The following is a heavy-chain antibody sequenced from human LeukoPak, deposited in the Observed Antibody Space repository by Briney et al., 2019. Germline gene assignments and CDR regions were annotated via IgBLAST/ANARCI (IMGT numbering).Heavy chain of an antibody. CDR3: ARGVVAATFYYYMDV. CDR2: INSTSGAT. V-gene: IGHV1-2*02. Sequence: ASVKVSCKPSGYTFTVYYIHWVRQAPRQGLEWVGWINSTSGATNYAQKFQGRVTMTRDTSISTAYMELNSLRSDDTAVYYCARGVVAATFYYYMDVWGKGTTVTVSS. J-gene: IGHJ6*03. D-gene: IGHD2-15*01. CDR1: GYTFTVYY.